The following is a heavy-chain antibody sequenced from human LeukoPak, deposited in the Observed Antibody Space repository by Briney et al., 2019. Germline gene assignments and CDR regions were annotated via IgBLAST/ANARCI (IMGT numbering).Heavy chain of an antibody. Sequence: ASVKVSCKASGYTFTGYYIHWVRQAPGQGLEWLGWINPHTGDTYHAQKFQGRVTMTRDTSISTAYMELSRLRSDDTAVYYCARGFPYSSSWYSLGYSSGWYDVLDYWGQGTLVTVSS. D-gene: IGHD6-19*01. J-gene: IGHJ4*02. CDR1: GYTFTGYY. CDR3: ARGFPYSSSWYSLGYSSGWYDVLDY. V-gene: IGHV1-2*02. CDR2: INPHTGDT.